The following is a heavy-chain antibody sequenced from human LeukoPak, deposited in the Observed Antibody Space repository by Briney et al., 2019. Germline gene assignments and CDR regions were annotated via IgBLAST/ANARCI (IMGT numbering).Heavy chain of an antibody. Sequence: ASVKVSCKASGGTFSSYAITWVRQALGQGLEWMGEIIPVFDTSNYAQKFQGRVTFTSDDSTSTAYMELSSLRSEDTAVYYCARLKRGIGAAGTSLRGWFDPWGQGTLVTVSS. V-gene: IGHV1-69*13. CDR3: ARLKRGIGAAGTSLRGWFDP. CDR1: GGTFSSYA. J-gene: IGHJ5*02. CDR2: IIPVFDTS. D-gene: IGHD6-13*01.